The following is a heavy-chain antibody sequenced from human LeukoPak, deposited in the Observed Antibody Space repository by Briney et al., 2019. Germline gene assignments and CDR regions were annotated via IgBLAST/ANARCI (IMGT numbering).Heavy chain of an antibody. CDR2: IYSSGST. Sequence: SETLSLTCTVSGGSISDYFWSWIRQPAGKGLVWIGRIYSSGSTLYNPSLKSRVTMSVDTSKNQFSLRLTPVTAADTAVYYCARGPYCGDDCYFDSWGRGTLFTVSS. CDR3: ARGPYCGDDCYFDS. J-gene: IGHJ4*02. V-gene: IGHV4-4*07. D-gene: IGHD2-21*01. CDR1: GGSISDYF.